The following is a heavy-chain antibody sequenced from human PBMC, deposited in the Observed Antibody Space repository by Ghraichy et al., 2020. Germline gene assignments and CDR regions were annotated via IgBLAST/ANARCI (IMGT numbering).Heavy chain of an antibody. CDR3: AKGSTLSRGDVDY. CDR2: ISSGGSNT. J-gene: IGHJ4*02. V-gene: IGHV3-23*01. Sequence: GGSLRLSCVASGFTFSSYAMNWVRQAPGKGLEWVSGISSGGSNTYYADSVKGRFTISRDNSKHTLYVQMNSLRAEDTAVYYCAKGSTLSRGDVDYWGQGTLVTVSS. D-gene: IGHD3-10*01. CDR1: GFTFSSYA.